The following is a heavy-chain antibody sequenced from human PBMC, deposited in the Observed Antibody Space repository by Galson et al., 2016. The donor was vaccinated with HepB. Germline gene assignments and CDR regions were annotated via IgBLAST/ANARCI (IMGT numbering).Heavy chain of an antibody. Sequence: SVKVSCKASGYTFTNYAMHWVRQAPGQRLEWMGWINAGNGNTKYSQKFQGRVTITRDTSASTAYMELSSLRSEDTAVYYCVRDHYDSSGYPYNWFDPWGQGTLVTASS. CDR3: VRDHYDSSGYPYNWFDP. CDR1: GYTFTNYA. J-gene: IGHJ5*02. D-gene: IGHD3-22*01. V-gene: IGHV1-3*01. CDR2: INAGNGNT.